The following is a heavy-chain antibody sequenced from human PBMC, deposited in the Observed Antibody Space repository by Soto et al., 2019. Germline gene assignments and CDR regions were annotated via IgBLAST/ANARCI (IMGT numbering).Heavy chain of an antibody. CDR2: VYWNDEK. CDR3: AHREDSSKYEY. V-gene: IGHV2-5*01. Sequence: SGPTLVNPTQTLTLTCTCSGFPLNSNRVGVAWIRQPPGKALEWLGIVYWNDEKRYSTSLKNRLTITKDTSTSQVFLKMTNMDSADTGTYFCAHREDSSKYEYWGPGILVTV. J-gene: IGHJ4*02. D-gene: IGHD6-6*01. CDR1: GFPLNSNRVG.